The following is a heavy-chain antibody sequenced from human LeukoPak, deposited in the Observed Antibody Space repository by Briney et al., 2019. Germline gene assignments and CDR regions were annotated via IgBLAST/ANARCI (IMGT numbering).Heavy chain of an antibody. J-gene: IGHJ5*02. Sequence: ASETLSLTCTVSGGSISSSSYYWGWIRQPPGKGLEWIGSIYYSGSTYYNPSLKSRVTISVDTSKNQFSLKLSSVTAADTAVYSCARHDVFPAPHNPTCFAPWGQGTLVTVSS. V-gene: IGHV4-39*01. CDR3: ARHDVFPAPHNPTCFAP. CDR2: IYYSGST. D-gene: IGHD1-1*01. CDR1: GGSISSSSYY.